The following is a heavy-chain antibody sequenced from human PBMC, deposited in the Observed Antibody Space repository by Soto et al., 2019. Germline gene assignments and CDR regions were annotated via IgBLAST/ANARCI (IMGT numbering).Heavy chain of an antibody. Sequence: SQTLSLTCAISGDTVSSNSAAWNCIRQSPSRGLEWLGRTYYRSKWYNDYAVSVKGRITINPDTSKNQFSLQLNSVTPEDTAVYYCARIVGSTEHVYWGQGTLVTVSS. CDR1: GDTVSSNSAA. V-gene: IGHV6-1*01. J-gene: IGHJ4*02. CDR2: TYYRSKWYN. CDR3: ARIVGSTEHVY. D-gene: IGHD6-13*01.